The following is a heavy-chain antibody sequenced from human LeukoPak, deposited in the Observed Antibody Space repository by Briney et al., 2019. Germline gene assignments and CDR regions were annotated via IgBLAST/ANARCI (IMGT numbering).Heavy chain of an antibody. V-gene: IGHV4-39*01. Sequence: SETLSLTCTVSGGSISSSSYYWGWIRQPPGKGLEWIGSIYYSGSTYYNPSLKSRVTISVDTSKNQFSLKLSSVTAADTAVYYCARQLFTMIVVVLDAFDIWGQGTMVTVSS. J-gene: IGHJ3*02. D-gene: IGHD3-22*01. CDR2: IYYSGST. CDR1: GGSISSSSYY. CDR3: ARQLFTMIVVVLDAFDI.